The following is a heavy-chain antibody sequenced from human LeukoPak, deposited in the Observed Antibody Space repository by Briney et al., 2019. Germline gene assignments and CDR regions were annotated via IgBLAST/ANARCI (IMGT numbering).Heavy chain of an antibody. D-gene: IGHD6-25*01. CDR3: ARVEGSEAQSDAFDI. Sequence: SETLSLTCAVYGGSFSGYYWSWIRQPPGKGLEWIGEINHSGSTNYNPSLKSRVTISVDKSKNQFSLKLSSVTAADMAVYYCARVEGSEAQSDAFDIWGQGTMVTVSS. J-gene: IGHJ3*02. CDR1: GGSFSGYY. V-gene: IGHV4-34*01. CDR2: INHSGST.